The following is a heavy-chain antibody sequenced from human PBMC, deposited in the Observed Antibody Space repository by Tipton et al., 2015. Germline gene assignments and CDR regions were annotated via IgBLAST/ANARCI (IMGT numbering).Heavy chain of an antibody. Sequence: SLRLSCAASGFTFSIYGMHWVRQAPGKGLEWVAVIWYDGSNKYYADSVKGRFTISRDTSKNTLYLQMNSLRAEDTAVYYCARDTVGAFDYWGQGTLVTVSS. J-gene: IGHJ4*02. V-gene: IGHV3-33*01. D-gene: IGHD1-26*01. CDR1: GFTFSIYG. CDR3: ARDTVGAFDY. CDR2: IWYDGSNK.